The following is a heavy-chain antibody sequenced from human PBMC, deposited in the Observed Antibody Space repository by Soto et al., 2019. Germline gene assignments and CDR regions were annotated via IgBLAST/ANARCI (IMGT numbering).Heavy chain of an antibody. D-gene: IGHD3-10*01. CDR1: GFTFSSYA. CDR3: AKDLQVLLWFGEFP. V-gene: IGHV3-23*01. Sequence: SLRLSCAASGFTFSSYAMSWVRQAPGKGLEWVSAISGSGGSTYYADSVKGRFTISRDNSKNTLYLQMNSLRAEDTAVYYCAKDLQVLLWFGEFPWGQGTLVTVSS. CDR2: ISGSGGST. J-gene: IGHJ5*02.